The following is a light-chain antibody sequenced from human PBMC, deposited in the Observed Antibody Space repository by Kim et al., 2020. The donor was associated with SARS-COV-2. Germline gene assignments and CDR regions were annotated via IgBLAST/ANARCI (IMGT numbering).Light chain of an antibody. J-gene: IGKJ4*01. Sequence: EIVLTQSPATLSLSPGERATLSCRASQSVSSYLAWYQQKPGQAPRLLIYDTSNRATGIPARFSGSGSVTDFTLTISSLEPEDFAVYYCQQRKSWPLTFGGGTKVDIK. CDR3: QQRKSWPLT. CDR2: DTS. CDR1: QSVSSY. V-gene: IGKV3-11*01.